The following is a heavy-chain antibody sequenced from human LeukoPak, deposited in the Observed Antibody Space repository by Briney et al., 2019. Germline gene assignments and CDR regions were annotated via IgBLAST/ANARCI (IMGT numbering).Heavy chain of an antibody. CDR1: GFTFSSYS. CDR2: ISSSSSYI. CDR3: ARTPAYNYYDSSGYYN. D-gene: IGHD3-22*01. Sequence: GGSLRLSCAASGFTFSSYSMNWVRQAPGKGLEWVSSISSSSSYIYYADSVKGRFTISRDNAKNSLYLQMSSLRAEDTAVYYCARTPAYNYYDSSGYYNWGQGTLVTVSS. V-gene: IGHV3-21*01. J-gene: IGHJ4*02.